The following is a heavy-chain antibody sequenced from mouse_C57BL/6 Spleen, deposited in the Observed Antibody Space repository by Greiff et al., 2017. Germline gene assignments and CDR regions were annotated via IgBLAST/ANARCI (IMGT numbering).Heavy chain of an antibody. CDR1: GYTFTDYY. Sequence: VQLVESGPELVKPGASVKISCKASGYTFTDYYMNWVQQSHGKSLEWIGDINPNNGGTSYNQKFKGKATLTVDKTASTAYMKLRSLTSEDSAVYYCSRFPGGFAYWGQGTLVTVSA. V-gene: IGHV1-26*01. CDR3: SRFPGGFAY. CDR2: INPNNGGT. J-gene: IGHJ3*01.